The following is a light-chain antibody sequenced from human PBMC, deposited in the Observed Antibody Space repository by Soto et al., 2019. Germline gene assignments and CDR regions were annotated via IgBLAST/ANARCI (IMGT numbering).Light chain of an antibody. Sequence: EIVLTQSPGTLSLSPGERATLSCRASQSVSSSYLAWYQQKPGQAPRLPIHGAASRATGIPDRFSGSGSGTDFTLTISRLEPEDFAVYYCQQYGSSPLTFGGGTKVDIK. CDR3: QQYGSSPLT. CDR1: QSVSSSY. V-gene: IGKV3-20*01. CDR2: GAA. J-gene: IGKJ4*01.